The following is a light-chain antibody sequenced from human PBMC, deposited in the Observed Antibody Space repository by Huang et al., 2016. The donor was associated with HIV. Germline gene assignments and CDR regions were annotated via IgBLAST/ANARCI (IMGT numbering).Light chain of an antibody. Sequence: EILMTQSPGTLSVSPGERATLSCRASQTTNNNLAWYQQKPGQPPRLLIYDASTRATGIPARLSGSGSGTEFTLTISSLQSEDFATYCCQQYNDWPRTFGQGTKVEIK. V-gene: IGKV3-15*01. CDR1: QTTNNN. CDR3: QQYNDWPRT. CDR2: DAS. J-gene: IGKJ1*01.